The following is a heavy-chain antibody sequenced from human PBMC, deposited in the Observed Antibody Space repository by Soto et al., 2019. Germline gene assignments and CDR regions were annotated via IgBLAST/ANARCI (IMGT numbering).Heavy chain of an antibody. CDR2: INHSGST. J-gene: IGHJ4*02. CDR3: ARGRNQLPPGPVHFDY. V-gene: IGHV4-34*01. D-gene: IGHD2-2*01. Sequence: SETLSLTCAVYGGSFSGYYWSWIRQPPGKGLEWIGEINHSGSTNYNPSLKSRVTISVDTSKNQFSLKLSSVTAADPAVYYCARGRNQLPPGPVHFDYWGQGTLVTVSS. CDR1: GGSFSGYY.